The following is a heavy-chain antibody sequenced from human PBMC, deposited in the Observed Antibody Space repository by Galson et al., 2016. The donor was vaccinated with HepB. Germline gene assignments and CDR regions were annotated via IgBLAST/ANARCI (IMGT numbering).Heavy chain of an antibody. CDR1: GNTFTRYG. J-gene: IGHJ6*03. CDR2: ISPYNGNI. D-gene: IGHD2-15*01. V-gene: IGHV1-18*04. Sequence: SVKVSCKAPGNTFTRYGISWVRQAPGQGLEWMGWISPYNGNINYAQKFQGRVFLTTETSTATAYMELRRLISDDTAIYYCARSLPGSGSVQFDHIDVWGKGTTVTVSS. CDR3: ARSLPGSGSVQFDHIDV.